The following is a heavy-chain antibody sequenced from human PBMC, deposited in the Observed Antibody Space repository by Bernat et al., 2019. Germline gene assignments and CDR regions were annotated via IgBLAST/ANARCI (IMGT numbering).Heavy chain of an antibody. V-gene: IGHV3-30*04. Sequence: VQLLESGGGLVQPGGSLRLSCAASGFTFSSYAMRWVRQAPGKGLEWVAVISYAGSNKYYADSVKGRFTISRDNSKNTLYLQMNSLRAEDTAVYYGATAQQSTICDYWGQGTLVTGSS. CDR1: GFTFSSYA. J-gene: IGHJ4*02. D-gene: IGHD3-3*01. CDR2: ISYAGSNK. CDR3: ATAQQSTICDY.